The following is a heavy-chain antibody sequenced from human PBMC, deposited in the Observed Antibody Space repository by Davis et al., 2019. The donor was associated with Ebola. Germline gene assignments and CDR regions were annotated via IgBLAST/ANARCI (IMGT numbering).Heavy chain of an antibody. V-gene: IGHV4-34*01. CDR2: INHSGST. CDR1: GGSFSGYY. J-gene: IGHJ3*02. D-gene: IGHD6-19*01. CDR3: ARDLNKWLARSSGAFDI. Sequence: PSETLSLTCAVYGGSFSGYYWSWIRQPPGKGLEWIGEINHSGSTNYNPSLKSRVTISVDTSKNQFSLKLSSVTAADTAVYYCARDLNKWLARSSGAFDIWGQGTMVTVSS.